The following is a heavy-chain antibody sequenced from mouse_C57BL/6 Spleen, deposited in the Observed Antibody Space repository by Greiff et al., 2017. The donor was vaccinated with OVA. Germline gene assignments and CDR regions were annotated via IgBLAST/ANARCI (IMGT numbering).Heavy chain of an antibody. CDR1: GFTFSDYG. CDR2: ISSGSSTI. D-gene: IGHD1-1*01. CDR3: ARGDYYGSSPSLYWYFDV. Sequence: DVQLVESGGGLVKPGGSLKLSCAASGFTFSDYGMHWVRQAPEKGLEWVAYISSGSSTIYYADTVKGRFTISRDNAKNTLFLQMTSLRSEDTAMYYCARGDYYGSSPSLYWYFDVWGTGTTVTVSS. J-gene: IGHJ1*03. V-gene: IGHV5-17*01.